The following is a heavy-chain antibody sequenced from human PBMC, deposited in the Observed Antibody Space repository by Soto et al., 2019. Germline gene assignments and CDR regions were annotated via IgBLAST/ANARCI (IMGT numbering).Heavy chain of an antibody. CDR2: IYYSGST. CDR1: GGSTSSYF. CDR3: ARAFSNWFDP. V-gene: IGHV4-59*01. J-gene: IGHJ5*02. Sequence: NPSETLSLTCTVSGGSTSSYFWSWIRQPPGKGLEWIGYIYYSGSTNYNPSLKSRVTISVDTSKNQFSLKLSSVTAADTAVYYCARAFSNWFDPSGQGTLVTVSS.